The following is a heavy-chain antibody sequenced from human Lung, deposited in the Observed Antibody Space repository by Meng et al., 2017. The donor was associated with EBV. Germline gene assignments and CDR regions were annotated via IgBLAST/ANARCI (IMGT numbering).Heavy chain of an antibody. CDR2: INYSGIT. CDR3: ARGGTSSAPFDY. CDR1: GRSFSSSY. J-gene: IGHJ4*02. V-gene: IGHV4-34*01. Sequence: QVQLQQWGAGLLKPSATLSLTCGVSGRSFSSSYWSWIRQPPGKGLEWIGQINYSGITNYNPSLKSRVTISVDTSKNQFSLSLNSVTAADTAVYYCARGGTSSAPFDYWGQGTLVTVSS. D-gene: IGHD2-2*01.